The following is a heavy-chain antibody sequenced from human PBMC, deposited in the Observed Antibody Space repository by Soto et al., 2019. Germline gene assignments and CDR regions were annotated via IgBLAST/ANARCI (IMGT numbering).Heavy chain of an antibody. J-gene: IGHJ4*02. D-gene: IGHD3-10*01. CDR1: GFAFGSYW. V-gene: IGHV3-74*01. CDR2: ISQDGAIA. CDR3: LREQRHWHEFAGQ. Sequence: AQLVESGGGLVQPGGPLSLSCAASGFAFGSYWMHWVRQAPGKGLVWVSRISQDGAIATQADSVKGRFTISRDNAKNTLFLQMNSLRADDTAVYYCLREQRHWHEFAGQWGKGTVVTVSS.